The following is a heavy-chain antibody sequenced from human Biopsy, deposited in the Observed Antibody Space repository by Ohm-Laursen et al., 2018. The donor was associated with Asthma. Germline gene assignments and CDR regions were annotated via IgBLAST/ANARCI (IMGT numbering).Heavy chain of an antibody. J-gene: IGHJ4*02. CDR3: ARGPEYVRSSGALDY. Sequence: SVKVSCKTSGGTFSSNSINWVRQAPGQGLEWMGRTIPIFGPTNYAQKFQGRVTISADDSTSTAYMELSSLSSEDTALYYCARGPEYVRSSGALDYWGQGTLVTVSS. V-gene: IGHV1-69*13. CDR1: GGTFSSNS. CDR2: TIPIFGPT. D-gene: IGHD2-2*01.